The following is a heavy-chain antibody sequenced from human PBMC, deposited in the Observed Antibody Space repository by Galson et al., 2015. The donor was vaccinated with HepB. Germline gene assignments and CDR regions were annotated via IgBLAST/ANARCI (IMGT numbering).Heavy chain of an antibody. CDR3: ARAPNDSSGYDYYGMDV. CDR1: GYTFTGYY. V-gene: IGHV1-2*04. J-gene: IGHJ6*02. CDR2: INPNSGGT. Sequence: SVKVSCKASGYTFTGYYMHWVRQAPGQGLEWMGWINPNSGGTNYAQKFQGWVTMTRDTSISTAYMELSRLRSDDTAVYYCARAPNDSSGYDYYGMDVWGQGTTVTVSS. D-gene: IGHD3-22*01.